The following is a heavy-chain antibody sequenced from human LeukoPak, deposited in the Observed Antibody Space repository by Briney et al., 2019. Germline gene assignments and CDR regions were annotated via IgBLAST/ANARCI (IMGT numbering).Heavy chain of an antibody. J-gene: IGHJ5*01. Sequence: GGSLRLSXAASGFAVSTNYLSWVRQAPGKGMEWLSVIYSDGSTYYTDSVKGRFTISRDNSKNTLYLQMNSLRPEDTAVYYCGRDQRSESYYPWGWFDPWGQGTLVTVSS. CDR2: IYSDGST. CDR1: GFAVSTNY. CDR3: GRDQRSESYYPWGWFDP. V-gene: IGHV3-66*02. D-gene: IGHD1-26*01.